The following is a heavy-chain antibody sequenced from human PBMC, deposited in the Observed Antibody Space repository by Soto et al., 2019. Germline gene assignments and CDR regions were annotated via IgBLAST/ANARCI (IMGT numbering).Heavy chain of an antibody. CDR1: GYTFTSYY. D-gene: IGHD3-9*01. CDR2: INPSGGST. V-gene: IGHV1-46*01. CDR3: AISTYDILTGYYTPHFDY. J-gene: IGHJ4*02. Sequence: ASVKVSCKASGYTFTSYYMHSVRQAPGQGFEWMVIINPSGGSTSYAQKFQGRVTMTRDTSTSTVYMELSSLRSEDTAVYYCAISTYDILTGYYTPHFDYWGQGTLVTVSS.